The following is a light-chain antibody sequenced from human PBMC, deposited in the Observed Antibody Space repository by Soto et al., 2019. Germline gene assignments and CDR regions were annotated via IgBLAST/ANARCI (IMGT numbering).Light chain of an antibody. V-gene: IGKV3-11*01. CDR3: QQRYSWLRA. J-gene: IGKJ1*01. CDR1: QSVSSS. CDR2: SGD. Sequence: IVLTQSPATLSLSPGERATLSCRASQSVSSSVAWYQHKPGQSPRLVVYSGDKRAPGIPPRFSGSGSGTDFTLTISSLESDDFAIYYCQQRYSWLRAFGPGTKVDIK.